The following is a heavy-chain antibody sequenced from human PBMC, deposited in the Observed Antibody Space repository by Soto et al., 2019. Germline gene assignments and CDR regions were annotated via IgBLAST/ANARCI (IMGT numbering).Heavy chain of an antibody. Sequence: GGSLRLSCAASGFTFSSYAMSWVRQAPGKGLEWVSAISGSGGSTYYADSVKGRFTISRDNTKNTLYLQMNSLRAEDTAVYYCAGPHHGIAAAGLGDDYGETNWFDPWGQGTLVTVSS. V-gene: IGHV3-23*01. CDR1: GFTFSSYA. CDR3: AGPHHGIAAAGLGDDYGETNWFDP. J-gene: IGHJ5*02. CDR2: ISGSGGST. D-gene: IGHD6-13*01.